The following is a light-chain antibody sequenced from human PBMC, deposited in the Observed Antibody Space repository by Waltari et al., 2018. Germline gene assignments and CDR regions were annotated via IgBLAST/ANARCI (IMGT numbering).Light chain of an antibody. CDR2: HAS. J-gene: IGKJ1*01. Sequence: IVLTQSPGTLSLSLGDRATLSCRASQSVSISLAWYQQKPGQAPRLLISHASTRATGIPDRFSGSGSGTDFTLTISGLEPEDFAMYYCQHYKNLPVSFGQGTRVEIK. CDR3: QHYKNLPVS. V-gene: IGKV3-20*01. CDR1: QSVSIS.